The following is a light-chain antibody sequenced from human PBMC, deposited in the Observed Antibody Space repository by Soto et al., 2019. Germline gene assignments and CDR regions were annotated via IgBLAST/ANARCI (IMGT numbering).Light chain of an antibody. Sequence: DIQMTQSPSSLSASVGDRVTITCRASQSISSYLNWYQQKPGKAPKLLIYAASSLQSGVPSRFSGSGSGTDFTLTISSLQPEDFATYYCQQTYSTPLTFGPGTQLDIK. CDR2: AAS. V-gene: IGKV1-39*01. CDR3: QQTYSTPLT. J-gene: IGKJ3*01. CDR1: QSISSY.